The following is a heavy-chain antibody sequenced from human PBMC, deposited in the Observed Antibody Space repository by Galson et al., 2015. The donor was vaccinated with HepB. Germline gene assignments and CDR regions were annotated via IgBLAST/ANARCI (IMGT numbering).Heavy chain of an antibody. CDR3: ARDHLYSSSSDGKYYYYYYMDV. Sequence: SLRLSCAASGFTFSSYWMSWVRQAPGKGLEWVANIKQDGSEKYYVDSVKGRFTISRDNAKNSLYLQMNSLRAEDTAVYYCARDHLYSSSSDGKYYYYYYMDVWGKGTTVTVSS. CDR1: GFTFSSYW. D-gene: IGHD6-6*01. CDR2: IKQDGSEK. J-gene: IGHJ6*03. V-gene: IGHV3-7*03.